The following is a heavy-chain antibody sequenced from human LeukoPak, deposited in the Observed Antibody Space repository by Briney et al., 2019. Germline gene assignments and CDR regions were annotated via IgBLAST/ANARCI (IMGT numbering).Heavy chain of an antibody. D-gene: IGHD6-19*01. CDR1: GYSFTTYW. J-gene: IGHJ4*02. V-gene: IGHV5-51*01. CDR3: ARQHSSGWNDY. CDR2: IYPGGSDA. Sequence: GESLKISCKGSGYSFTTYWIGWVRQMPGKGLEWMGIIYPGGSDARYSPSFQGQVTISADKSISTAYLQWSSLKASDTAMYYCARQHSSGWNDYWGQGTLVTVSS.